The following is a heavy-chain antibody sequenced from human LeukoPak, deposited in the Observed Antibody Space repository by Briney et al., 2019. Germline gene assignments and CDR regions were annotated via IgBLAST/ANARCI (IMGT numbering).Heavy chain of an antibody. CDR3: SRSQFDY. Sequence: GGSLRLSCEPSGFPFSSYWMLWVRQAPGKGLVWVSRISGDGTIKTCADFVRGRFTISRDNTKNILYLQMNSLKVDDTATYFCSRSQFDYWGQGVLVTVSS. J-gene: IGHJ4*02. CDR1: GFPFSSYW. CDR2: ISGDGTIK. V-gene: IGHV3-74*03.